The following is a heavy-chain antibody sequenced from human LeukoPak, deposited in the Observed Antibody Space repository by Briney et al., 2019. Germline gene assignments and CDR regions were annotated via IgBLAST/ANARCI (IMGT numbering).Heavy chain of an antibody. D-gene: IGHD3-22*01. CDR1: GFTFDDYA. V-gene: IGHV3-9*01. Sequence: PGGSLRLSCAASGFTFDDYAMHWVRQAPGKGREWVSGISWNSGSIGYADSVKGRFTISRDNAKNSLYLQMNSLRAEDTALYYCAKVGDSSGYYNPYFDYWGQGTLVTVSS. CDR2: ISWNSGSI. J-gene: IGHJ4*02. CDR3: AKVGDSSGYYNPYFDY.